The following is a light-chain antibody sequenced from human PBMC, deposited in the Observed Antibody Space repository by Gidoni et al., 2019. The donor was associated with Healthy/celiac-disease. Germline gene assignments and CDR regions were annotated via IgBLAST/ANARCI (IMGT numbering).Light chain of an antibody. J-gene: IGLJ2*01. Sequence: SSELTQDTAVSGALGQTVRITCQGDSLSRYYASWYQKKPGQAPVLVIYGKNNRPSGIPDRFSGSSSGNTASLTITGAQAEDEADYYCNSRDSSGNHVVFGGGTKLTVL. CDR3: NSRDSSGNHVV. V-gene: IGLV3-19*01. CDR1: SLSRYY. CDR2: GKN.